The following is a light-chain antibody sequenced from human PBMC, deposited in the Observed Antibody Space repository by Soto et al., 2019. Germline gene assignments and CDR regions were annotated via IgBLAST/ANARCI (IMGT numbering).Light chain of an antibody. Sequence: EIVLTQSPGTLSLSPGERATLSCRASQSVRSSYLAWYQKKPGQAPRLLIYGASSRVTGSPDRFSGSGSGTNFTLTIIKLEPEDSAVYYCQQYATSPELTFGGGTKVEIK. V-gene: IGKV3-20*01. J-gene: IGKJ4*01. CDR3: QQYATSPELT. CDR1: QSVRSSY. CDR2: GAS.